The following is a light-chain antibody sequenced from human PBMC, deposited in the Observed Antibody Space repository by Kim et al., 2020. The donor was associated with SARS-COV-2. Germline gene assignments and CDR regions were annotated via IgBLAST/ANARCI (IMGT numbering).Light chain of an antibody. Sequence: GDRVTITCRASQSISSWLAWYQQKPGKAPKFLIYDVSSLQSGVPSRFSGSGSGTEFTLTISSLQPDDFATYYCQQYNSYPWTFGQGTKVDIK. CDR1: QSISSW. CDR2: DVS. CDR3: QQYNSYPWT. V-gene: IGKV1-5*01. J-gene: IGKJ1*01.